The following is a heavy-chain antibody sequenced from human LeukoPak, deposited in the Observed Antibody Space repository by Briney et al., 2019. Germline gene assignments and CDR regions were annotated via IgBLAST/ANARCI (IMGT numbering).Heavy chain of an antibody. D-gene: IGHD3-10*01. J-gene: IGHJ4*02. Sequence: GGSMRLSCAASGFTFSSFGMHWVSHAPGKGLEGVAVISYDGGNKYYADSVRGRFTICRDNSKNTLYLQMNSQRAEDPAVYYCAKGCLWFGEFVDCWGQGTLVTVSS. CDR2: ISYDGGNK. CDR3: AKGCLWFGEFVDC. V-gene: IGHV3-30*18. CDR1: GFTFSSFG.